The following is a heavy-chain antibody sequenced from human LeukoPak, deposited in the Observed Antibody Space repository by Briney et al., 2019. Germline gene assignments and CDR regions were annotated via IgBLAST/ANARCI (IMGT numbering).Heavy chain of an antibody. V-gene: IGHV4-59*01. J-gene: IGHJ4*02. CDR3: ARMYSGTSYYFDY. CDR2: FSYSGST. Sequence: PSETLSLTCSLSGVSISTYYWLCIRHPPAKGLEWMGFFSYSGSTKYNPSLKSRVTMSVDTSKNKFSLKLNSVTAADTAVYYCARMYSGTSYYFDYWGQGTLVTVSS. D-gene: IGHD1-26*01. CDR1: GVSISTYY.